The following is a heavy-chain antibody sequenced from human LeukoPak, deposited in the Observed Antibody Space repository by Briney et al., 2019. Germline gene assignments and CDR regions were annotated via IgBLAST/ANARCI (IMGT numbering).Heavy chain of an antibody. Sequence: PGGSLRLSCAASGFTFSSYEMHWVRQAPGKGLEYVSAISSNGGSTYYANSVKGRFTISRDNSKNTLYLQMGSLRAEDMAVYYCAREAGDWGQGTLVTVSS. D-gene: IGHD1-14*01. J-gene: IGHJ4*02. CDR3: AREAGD. CDR2: ISSNGGST. CDR1: GFTFSSYE. V-gene: IGHV3-64*01.